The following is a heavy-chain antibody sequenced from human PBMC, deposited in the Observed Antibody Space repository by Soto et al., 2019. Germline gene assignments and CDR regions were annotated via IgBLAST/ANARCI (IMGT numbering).Heavy chain of an antibody. J-gene: IGHJ4*02. CDR2: IKRKSAGGTI. V-gene: IGHV3-15*01. Sequence: PGGSLRLSCAASGFIFSDAWMNWVRQAPGKGLEWIARIKRKSAGGTIDYAAPVRGRFTISRDDSKDTLYLQMNSLETEDTATYYCTTDSGLHLVPAVGYWGQGTLVTVSS. CDR1: GFIFSDAW. D-gene: IGHD2-2*01. CDR3: TTDSGLHLVPAVGY.